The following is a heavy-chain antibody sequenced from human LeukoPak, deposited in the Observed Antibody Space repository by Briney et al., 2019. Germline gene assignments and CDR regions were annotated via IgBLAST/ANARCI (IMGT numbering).Heavy chain of an antibody. CDR3: ARVGIAAAGTGGEIDY. CDR2: IYYSGST. J-gene: IGHJ4*02. V-gene: IGHV4-39*01. Sequence: PSETLSLTCTVSGGSISSSSYYWGWIRQPPGKGLEWIGSIYYSGSTYYNPSLKSRVTISVDTSKNQFSLKLSSVTAADTAVYYCARVGIAAAGTGGEIDYWGQGTLVTVSS. D-gene: IGHD6-13*01. CDR1: GGSISSSSYY.